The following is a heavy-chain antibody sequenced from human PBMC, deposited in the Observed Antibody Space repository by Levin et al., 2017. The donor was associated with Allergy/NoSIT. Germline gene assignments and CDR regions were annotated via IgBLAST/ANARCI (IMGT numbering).Heavy chain of an antibody. D-gene: IGHD2-2*01. V-gene: IGHV4-39*01. CDR1: GDSISSSSYY. CDR3: ARRGRLVPEIPGFDY. CDR2: VYYGGST. J-gene: IGHJ4*02. Sequence: KPSETLSLTCILSGDSISSSSYYWGWIRQPPGKGLEWIGSVYYGGSTYYNPSLKTRVTISVDTSRTQFSLKLSSVTASDTAVYYCARRGRLVPEIPGFDYWGQGTLVTVSS.